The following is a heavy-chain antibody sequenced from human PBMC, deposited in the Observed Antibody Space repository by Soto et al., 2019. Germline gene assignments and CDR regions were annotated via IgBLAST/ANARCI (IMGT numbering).Heavy chain of an antibody. CDR3: AADVTTFDY. V-gene: IGHV1-24*01. J-gene: IGHJ4*02. Sequence: ASVKVSCKVSGNTLSGLPMHWVRQAPGKGLEWMGSLDYEEGERNFAHRFQGRVTVTEDTSTDTAYMDLGGLKSEDTAVYYCAADVTTFDYWGQGTLVTVSS. D-gene: IGHD4-17*01. CDR2: LDYEEGER. CDR1: GNTLSGLP.